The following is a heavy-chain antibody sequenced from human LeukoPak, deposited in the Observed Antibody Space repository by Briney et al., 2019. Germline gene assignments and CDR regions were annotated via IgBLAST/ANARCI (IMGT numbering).Heavy chain of an antibody. CDR1: GGSISSGDYY. V-gene: IGHV4-30-4*01. J-gene: IGHJ6*04. CDR3: ARVGTMVRGVLYYYYYGMDV. Sequence: PSETLSLTCTVSGGSISSGDYYWSWIRQPPGKGLEWIGYIYYSGSTYYNPSLKSRVTIPVDTSKNQFSLKLSSVTAADTAVYYCARVGTMVRGVLYYYYYGMDVWGKGTTVTVSS. D-gene: IGHD3-10*01. CDR2: IYYSGST.